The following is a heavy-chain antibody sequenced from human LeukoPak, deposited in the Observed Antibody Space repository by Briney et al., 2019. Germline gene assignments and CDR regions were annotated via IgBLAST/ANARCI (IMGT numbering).Heavy chain of an antibody. CDR2: IIPIFGTA. J-gene: IGHJ4*02. D-gene: IGHD3-10*01. V-gene: IGHV1-69*05. CDR3: ARDQMGSNVWFGEPFFDY. CDR1: GGTFSSYA. Sequence: SVKVSCKASGGTFSSYAISWVRQAPGQGLEWMGGIIPIFGTANYAQKFQGRVTITTDESTSTAYMELSSLRSEDTAVYYCARDQMGSNVWFGEPFFDYWGQGTLVTVSS.